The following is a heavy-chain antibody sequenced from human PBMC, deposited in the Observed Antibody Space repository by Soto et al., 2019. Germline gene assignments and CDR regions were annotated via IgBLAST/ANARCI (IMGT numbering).Heavy chain of an antibody. Sequence: GSLRLSCAASGFTFSDYYMSWIRQAPGKGLEWIGYIYYSGSTNYNPSLKSRVTISVDMSKNQFSLKLSSLTAADTAVYYCARVRGNQLLGWFDPWGQGTLVTVSS. V-gene: IGHV4-59*01. CDR1: GFTFSDYY. CDR3: ARVRGNQLLGWFDP. D-gene: IGHD2-2*01. CDR2: IYYSGST. J-gene: IGHJ5*02.